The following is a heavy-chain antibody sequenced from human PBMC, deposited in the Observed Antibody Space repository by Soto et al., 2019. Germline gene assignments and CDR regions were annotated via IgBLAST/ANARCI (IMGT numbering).Heavy chain of an antibody. Sequence: QVQLVESGGGVVQPGRSLRLSCAASGFTFSSYGMHWVRQAPGKGLEWVAVISYAATNKYYADSVKGRFTISRDNSKKTMFLQRNSLRVEDTAVYYCAKGVFGSGWYGGGDYWGQGTQVTVSS. CDR3: AKGVFGSGWYGGGDY. J-gene: IGHJ4*02. D-gene: IGHD6-19*01. CDR1: GFTFSSYG. V-gene: IGHV3-30*18. CDR2: ISYAATNK.